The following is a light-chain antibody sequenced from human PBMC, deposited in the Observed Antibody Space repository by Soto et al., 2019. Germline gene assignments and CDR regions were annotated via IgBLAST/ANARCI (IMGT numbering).Light chain of an antibody. Sequence: AIQLTQSPSSLSASVGDRVTITCRACQGISSAFAWYQQKPGKAPKLLIYDASSLESGVPSRFSGSGSGTDFTLTIRSLQPEDFATYYCQQFNSYPLITFGQGTRLEIK. CDR3: QQFNSYPLIT. J-gene: IGKJ5*01. CDR1: QGISSA. CDR2: DAS. V-gene: IGKV1-13*02.